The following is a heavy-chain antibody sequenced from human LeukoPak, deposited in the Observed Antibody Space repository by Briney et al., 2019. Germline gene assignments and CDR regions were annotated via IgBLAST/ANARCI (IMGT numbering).Heavy chain of an antibody. J-gene: IGHJ6*02. Sequence: PGGSLRLSCAASGFSFSSYGMHWVRKAPGKGLEWVAVIWYDGSNKYYADSAKGRFTISRDNSKNTLYLQMNSLRAEDTAVYYCATLMTKEYYYYGMDVWGQGTTVTVSS. CDR2: IWYDGSNK. V-gene: IGHV3-33*01. CDR1: GFSFSSYG. CDR3: ATLMTKEYYYYGMDV.